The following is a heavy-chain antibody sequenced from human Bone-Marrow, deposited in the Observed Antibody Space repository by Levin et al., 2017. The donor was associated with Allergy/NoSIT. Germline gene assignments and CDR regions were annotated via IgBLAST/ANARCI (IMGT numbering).Heavy chain of an antibody. CDR1: GYSFTSSW. V-gene: IGHV5-10-1*01. D-gene: IGHD1-1*01. J-gene: IGHJ4*02. CDR3: ARHGIGYPVYYFDY. Sequence: GESLKISCKGSGYSFTSSWISWVRQMPGKGLEWMGRVDPSDSYAYYSPSFQGHVTISADKSTATASLQWSSLKASDTAIYYCARHGIGYPVYYFDYWGQGVLVSVSS. CDR2: VDPSDSYA.